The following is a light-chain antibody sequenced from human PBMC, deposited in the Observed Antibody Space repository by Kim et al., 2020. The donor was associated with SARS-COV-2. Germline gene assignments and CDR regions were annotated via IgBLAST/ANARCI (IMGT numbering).Light chain of an antibody. V-gene: IGKV1-39*01. Sequence: DIQMTQSPSSLSASVGDRVTITCRTSQSISSYLNWYQQKPGKAPKFLIYAASNLQSGVPSRFSGSGSGTDFTLTITSLQPEDFATYYGQQSHSTPRTFGQGTKVDIK. CDR2: AAS. CDR3: QQSHSTPRT. J-gene: IGKJ1*01. CDR1: QSISSY.